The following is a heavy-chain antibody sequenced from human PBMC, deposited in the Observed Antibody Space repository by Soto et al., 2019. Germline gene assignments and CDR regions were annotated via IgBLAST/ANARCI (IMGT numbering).Heavy chain of an antibody. CDR2: IGSSYSPI. D-gene: IGHD6-13*01. CDR3: ARGPYSRPTFFDY. J-gene: IGHJ4*02. Sequence: PGGSLRLSCAASGFTFSTYSMNWVRQAPGKGLECASHIGSSYSPIYYADSVNGRFAISRDNGKNSLYLEMNSLRAEDTAVYYCARGPYSRPTFFDYWGQGTLVTVSS. CDR1: GFTFSTYS. V-gene: IGHV3-48*01.